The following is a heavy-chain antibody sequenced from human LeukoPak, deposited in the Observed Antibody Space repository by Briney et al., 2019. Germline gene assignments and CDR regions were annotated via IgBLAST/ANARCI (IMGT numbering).Heavy chain of an antibody. CDR2: IKSDGSST. CDR1: GFTFSTSW. J-gene: IGHJ5*02. CDR3: GRGRWGDFLAPQNWFDP. D-gene: IGHD3-3*01. Sequence: GGSLRLSCAASGFTFSTSWMYWVRQAPGKGLVWVSRIKSDGSSTSYADSVKGRFTISRDNAKNTLYLQMNSLRAEDTAVYYCGRGRWGDFLAPQNWFDPWGQGTLVHVSS. V-gene: IGHV3-74*01.